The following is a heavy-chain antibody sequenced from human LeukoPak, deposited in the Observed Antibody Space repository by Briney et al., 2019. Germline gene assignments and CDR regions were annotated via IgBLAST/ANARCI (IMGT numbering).Heavy chain of an antibody. Sequence: SQTLSVTCAISGDSVSSNSVTWNWIRQSPSRGLEWLGRTYYRSTWYNDYAVSVRGRITVNPDTSKNQFSLHLNSVTPEDTAVYYCARRLTQYDCFDPWGQGILVTVSS. CDR1: GDSVSSNSVT. CDR2: TYYRSTWYN. J-gene: IGHJ5*02. V-gene: IGHV6-1*01. D-gene: IGHD2-2*01. CDR3: ARRLTQYDCFDP.